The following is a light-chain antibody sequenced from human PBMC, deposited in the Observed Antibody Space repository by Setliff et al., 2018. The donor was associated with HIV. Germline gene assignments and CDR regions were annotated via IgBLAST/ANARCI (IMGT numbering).Light chain of an antibody. CDR1: SSDVGTYNY. Sequence: QSVLTQPASVSGSPGQSTTISCTGTSSDVGTYNYVSWYQQHPGKAPKLIIYDVSKRPSGVSNRFSGSKSGNTASLTISGPQAEDEADYYCSSYTSSSTYVFGTGTKVTV. J-gene: IGLJ1*01. CDR3: SSYTSSSTYV. V-gene: IGLV2-14*03. CDR2: DVS.